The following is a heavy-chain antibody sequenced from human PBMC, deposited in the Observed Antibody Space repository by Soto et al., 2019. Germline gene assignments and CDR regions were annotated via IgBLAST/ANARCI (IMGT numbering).Heavy chain of an antibody. CDR2: INPIGGST. CDR3: ARGDTIFGVVIIIGAVDY. CDR1: GYTFTSYY. J-gene: IGHJ4*02. D-gene: IGHD3-3*01. V-gene: IGHV1-46*03. Sequence: ASVKVSCKASGYTFTSYYMHWVRQAPGQGLEWMGIINPIGGSTSYAQKFQGRVTMTRDTSTSTVYMELSSLRSEDTAVYYCARGDTIFGVVIIIGAVDYWGQGTLVTVSS.